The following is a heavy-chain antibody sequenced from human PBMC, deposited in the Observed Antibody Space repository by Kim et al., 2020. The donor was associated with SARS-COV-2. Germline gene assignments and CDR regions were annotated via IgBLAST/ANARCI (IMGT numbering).Heavy chain of an antibody. D-gene: IGHD5-18*01. V-gene: IGHV1-69*01. Sequence: QKFQGRVKLTADESTSTAYMELSSLRSEDTAVYYCAICFVDTALGPRFDYWGQGTLVTVSS. CDR3: AICFVDTALGPRFDY. J-gene: IGHJ4*02.